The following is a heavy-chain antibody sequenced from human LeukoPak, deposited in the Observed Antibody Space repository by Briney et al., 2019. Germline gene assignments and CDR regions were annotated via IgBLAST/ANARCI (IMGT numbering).Heavy chain of an antibody. Sequence: QPGGPLRLSCAASGFTFSSYWMSWVRQAPGKGLEWVANIKQDGSEKYYVDSVKGRFTISRDNAKNSLYLQMNSLRAEDTAVYYCARESITLVRGNTGFDYWGQGTLVTVSS. D-gene: IGHD3-10*01. J-gene: IGHJ4*02. V-gene: IGHV3-7*05. CDR1: GFTFSSYW. CDR2: IKQDGSEK. CDR3: ARESITLVRGNTGFDY.